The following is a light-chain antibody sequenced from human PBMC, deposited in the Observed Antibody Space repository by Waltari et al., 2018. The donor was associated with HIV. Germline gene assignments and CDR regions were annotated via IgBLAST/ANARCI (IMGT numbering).Light chain of an antibody. V-gene: IGKV2-28*01. Sequence: DIVMTQSPLSLLVTSGEPASISCWSSRSLLHRNGSNCLDWYLQKPGQSPQLRVYLGSTRASGVPDRLSGSESGTYFTLKISRVEAEDVGVYYCMQSLERNTFGQGTKLEIK. CDR2: LGS. J-gene: IGKJ2*01. CDR1: RSLLHRNGSNC. CDR3: MQSLERNT.